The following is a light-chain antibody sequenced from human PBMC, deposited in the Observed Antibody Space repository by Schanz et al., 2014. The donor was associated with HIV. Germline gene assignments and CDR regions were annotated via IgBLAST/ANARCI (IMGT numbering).Light chain of an antibody. CDR1: SSDVGADNS. Sequence: QSALTQPASVSGSPGQSITISCTGTSSDVGADNSVSWYQQHPGRAPRLLVYDVTYRPSGVSNRFSGSKSGNMASLTISGLQPEDEADYYCSSYTSSSTWVFGGGTKLTVL. V-gene: IGLV2-14*03. CDR2: DVT. CDR3: SSYTSSSTWV. J-gene: IGLJ3*02.